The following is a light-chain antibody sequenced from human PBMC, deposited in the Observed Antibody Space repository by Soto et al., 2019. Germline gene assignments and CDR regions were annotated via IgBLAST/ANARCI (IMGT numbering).Light chain of an antibody. CDR2: GVT. J-gene: IGLJ2*01. CDR3: SSFTSKSTLI. V-gene: IGLV2-14*03. CDR1: HNDIGAYDY. Sequence: QSVLTQPTSVSGSPGQSITISCTGNHNDIGAYDYVSWYQQHPGRAPRLLIHGVTTRPSGISDRFSASKSGLTASLTISGLQPEDEADYYCSSFTSKSTLIFGGGTKVTV.